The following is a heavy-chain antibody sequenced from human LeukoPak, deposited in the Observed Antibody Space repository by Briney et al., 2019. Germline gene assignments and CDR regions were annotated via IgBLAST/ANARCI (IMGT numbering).Heavy chain of an antibody. V-gene: IGHV1-24*01. CDR1: GYTLTELS. J-gene: IGHJ4*02. D-gene: IGHD4-11*01. Sequence: ASVKVSCKVSGYTLTELSMHWVRQAPGKGLEWMGGFDPEDGETIYAQKFQGRVTMTEDTSTDTAYMELSSLRSEDTAVYYCARASRHDYLAHLFDYWGQGTLVTVSS. CDR3: ARASRHDYLAHLFDY. CDR2: FDPEDGET.